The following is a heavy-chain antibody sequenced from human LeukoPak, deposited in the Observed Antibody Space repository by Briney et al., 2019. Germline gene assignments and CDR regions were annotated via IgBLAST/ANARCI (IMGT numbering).Heavy chain of an antibody. CDR3: AVDRGY. CDR2: INHSGST. Sequence: SETLSLTCAVYGGSFSGYYWIWIRQPPGKGLEWIGEINHSGSTNYNPSLKSRVTISVDTSKNQFSLKLSSVTAADTAVYYCAVDRGYWGQGTLVTVSS. V-gene: IGHV4-34*01. D-gene: IGHD3-10*01. J-gene: IGHJ4*02. CDR1: GGSFSGYY.